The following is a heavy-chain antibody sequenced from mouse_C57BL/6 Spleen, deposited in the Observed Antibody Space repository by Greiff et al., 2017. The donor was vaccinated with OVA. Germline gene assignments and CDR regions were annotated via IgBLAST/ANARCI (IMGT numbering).Heavy chain of an antibody. D-gene: IGHD1-1*01. CDR3: ARDRGTTVVASFDV. CDR1: GFTFSSYA. V-gene: IGHV5-4*01. J-gene: IGHJ1*03. CDR2: ISDGGSYT. Sequence: DVMLVESGGGLVKPGGSLKLSCAASGFTFSSYAMSWVRQTPEKRLEWVATISDGGSYTYYPDNVKGRFTISRDNAKNNLYLQMSHLKSEDTAMYYCARDRGTTVVASFDVWGTGTTVTVSS.